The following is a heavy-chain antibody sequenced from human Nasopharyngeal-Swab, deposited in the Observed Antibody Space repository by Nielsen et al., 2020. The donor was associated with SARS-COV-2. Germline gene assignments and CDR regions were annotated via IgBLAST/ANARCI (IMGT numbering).Heavy chain of an antibody. V-gene: IGHV3-64D*08. CDR3: VKDLRGKYAFEI. D-gene: IGHD3-16*01. CDR1: GFTFSLYA. J-gene: IGHJ3*02. Sequence: GGSLRLSCSASGFTFSLYAMHWVRQAPGKGLEYVSTINDYEDRLYYADSVKGRFTISRDNSKNTLYLQMSSLRDEDTAVYWCVKDLRGKYAFEIWGQGTMVTVSS. CDR2: INDYEDRL.